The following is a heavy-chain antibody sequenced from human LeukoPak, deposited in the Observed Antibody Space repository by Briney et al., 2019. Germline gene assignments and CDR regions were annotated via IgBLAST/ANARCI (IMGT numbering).Heavy chain of an antibody. Sequence: SETLSVTCTVSGGSISSGGYYWSWIRQHPGKGLGWIGYIYYSGSTYYNPSLKSRVTISVDTSKNQFSLKLSSVTAADTAVYYCARELVTTSYYFDYWGQGTLVTVSS. D-gene: IGHD4-17*01. CDR1: GGSISSGGYY. CDR3: ARELVTTSYYFDY. CDR2: IYYSGST. J-gene: IGHJ4*02. V-gene: IGHV4-31*03.